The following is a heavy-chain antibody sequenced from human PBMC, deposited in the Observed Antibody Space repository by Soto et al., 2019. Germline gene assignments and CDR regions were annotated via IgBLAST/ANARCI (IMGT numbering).Heavy chain of an antibody. CDR1: GFTFSSYS. D-gene: IGHD6-13*01. J-gene: IGHJ4*02. Sequence: GGSLRLSCAASGFTFSSYSMNWVRQAPGKGLEWVSYISSSSSTIYYADSVKGRFTISRDNAKNSLYLQMNSLRAEDTAVYYCASGLVEYSSSWYDYWGQRTLVTVS. CDR2: ISSSSSTI. V-gene: IGHV3-48*01. CDR3: ASGLVEYSSSWYDY.